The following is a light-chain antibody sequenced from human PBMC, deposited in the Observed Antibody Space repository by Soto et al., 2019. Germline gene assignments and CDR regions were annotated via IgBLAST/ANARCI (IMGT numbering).Light chain of an antibody. CDR1: NIGSKS. CDR2: YDS. Sequence: SYELTQPPSVSVAPGKTARITCGGHNIGSKSVHWYQQKPGQAPVLVIYYDSDRPSGIPERFSGSNSGNTATLTISRVEAGDEADSYCQVWDSSSDHVVFGGGTKLTVL. CDR3: QVWDSSSDHVV. V-gene: IGLV3-21*04. J-gene: IGLJ2*01.